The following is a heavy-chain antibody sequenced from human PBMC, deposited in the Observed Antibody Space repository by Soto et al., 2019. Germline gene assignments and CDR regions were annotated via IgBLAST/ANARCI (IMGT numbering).Heavy chain of an antibody. D-gene: IGHD1-26*01. CDR1: GGSISSGGYY. CDR2: IYYSGST. V-gene: IGHV4-31*01. Sequence: QVQLQESGPGLVKPSQTLSLTCTVSGGSISSGGYYWSWIRQHPGKGLEWIGYIYYSGSTYYNPSLKSKFTISVDTSKTQFSLKLSSVTAADPAVYYCAREGGIVGATAADYWGQGTLVTVSS. CDR3: AREGGIVGATAADY. J-gene: IGHJ4*02.